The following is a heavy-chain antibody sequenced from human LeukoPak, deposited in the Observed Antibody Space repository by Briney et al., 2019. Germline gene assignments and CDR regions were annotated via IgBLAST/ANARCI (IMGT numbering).Heavy chain of an antibody. Sequence: GASVKVSCKPTGYSFTAYYIFWMRQAPGQGLECMVWINLYNGATTYAQRFQSRVTMTRDTSISTAYMELSRLRSDDTATYYCASWAGGNEPVASFDYWGQGTLVTVSS. CDR1: GYSFTAYY. CDR2: INLYNGAT. V-gene: IGHV1-2*02. J-gene: IGHJ4*02. CDR3: ASWAGGNEPVASFDY. D-gene: IGHD1-14*01.